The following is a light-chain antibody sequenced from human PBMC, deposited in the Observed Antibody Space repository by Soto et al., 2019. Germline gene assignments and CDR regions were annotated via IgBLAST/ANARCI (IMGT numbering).Light chain of an antibody. CDR1: QGISIF. V-gene: IGKV1-39*01. J-gene: IGKJ1*01. Sequence: DIPLTQSQSFLWVSSLDWGTIXQLASQGISIFLAWYQQKPGRAPKLLIYAASSLQSGVPSRFSGSGSGTDFTLTISSLQPEDFATYYCQQSYCTPVTFGQGTKVDIK. CDR3: QQSYCTPVT. CDR2: AAS.